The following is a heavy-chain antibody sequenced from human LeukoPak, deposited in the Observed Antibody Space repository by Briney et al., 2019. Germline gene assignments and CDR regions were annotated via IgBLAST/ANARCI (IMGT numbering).Heavy chain of an antibody. J-gene: IGHJ3*02. D-gene: IGHD6-13*01. Sequence: GGSLRLSCAAPGFAFTTYWTHWVRQAPGKGLEWVAVISYDGSNKYYADSVKGRFTISRDNSKNTLYLQMNSLRAEDTAVYYCAKDHGGIAIWGQGTMVTVSS. CDR3: AKDHGGIAI. V-gene: IGHV3-30*18. CDR1: GFAFTTYW. CDR2: ISYDGSNK.